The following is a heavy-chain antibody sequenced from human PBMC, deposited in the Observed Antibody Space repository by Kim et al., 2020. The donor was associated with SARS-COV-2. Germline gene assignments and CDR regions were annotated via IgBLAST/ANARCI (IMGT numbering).Heavy chain of an antibody. Sequence: KSRVTISVDTSKNQFSLKLSSGTAADTAVYYCARGRIVVVPAAIRGWFDPWGQGTLVTVSS. V-gene: IGHV4-34*01. D-gene: IGHD2-2*02. CDR3: ARGRIVVVPAAIRGWFDP. J-gene: IGHJ5*02.